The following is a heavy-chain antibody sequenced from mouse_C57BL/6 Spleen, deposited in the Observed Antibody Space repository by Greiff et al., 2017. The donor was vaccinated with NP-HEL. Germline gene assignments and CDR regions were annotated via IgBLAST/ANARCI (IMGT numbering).Heavy chain of an antibody. CDR3: AREGLGPIWDY. Sequence: EVKVVESGAELVKPGASVKLSCTASGFNIKDYYMHWVKQRTEQGLEWIGRLDPEDGETKYAPKFQGKATITADTSSNTAYLQLSSLTSEDTAVYYCAREGLGPIWDYWGQGTTLTVSS. J-gene: IGHJ2*01. CDR1: GFNIKDYY. CDR2: LDPEDGET. V-gene: IGHV14-2*01. D-gene: IGHD4-1*01.